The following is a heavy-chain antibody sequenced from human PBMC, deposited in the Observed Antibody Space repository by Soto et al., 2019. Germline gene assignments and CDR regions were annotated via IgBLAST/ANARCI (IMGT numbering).Heavy chain of an antibody. V-gene: IGHV3-23*01. CDR3: AKGSEAVAGGWFDP. CDR2: ISGSGGST. J-gene: IGHJ5*02. D-gene: IGHD6-19*01. CDR1: GFTFSSYA. Sequence: GESLKISCAASGFTFSSYAMSWVRQAPGKGLEWVSAISGSGGSTYYADSVKGRFTISRDNSKNTLYLQMNSLRAEDTAIYYCAKGSEAVAGGWFDPWGQGTLVTVSS.